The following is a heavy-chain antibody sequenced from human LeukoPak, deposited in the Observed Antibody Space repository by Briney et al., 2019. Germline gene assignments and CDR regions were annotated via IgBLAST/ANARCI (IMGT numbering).Heavy chain of an antibody. CDR3: ARDPPDY. CDR2: ILNSGTTT. V-gene: IGHV3-48*03. Sequence: GSLRLSCAASGFTFSSYEMNWVRQAPGKGLEWVSYILNSGTTTYYADSVKGRFTISRDNAKKSLYLRMNSLRAEDTGVYYCARDPPDYWGQGILVTVSS. J-gene: IGHJ4*02. CDR1: GFTFSSYE.